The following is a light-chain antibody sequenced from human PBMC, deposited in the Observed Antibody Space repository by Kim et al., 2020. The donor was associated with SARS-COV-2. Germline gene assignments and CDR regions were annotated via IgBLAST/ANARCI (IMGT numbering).Light chain of an antibody. V-gene: IGKV3-15*01. CDR3: QQYNHWPLT. J-gene: IGKJ4*01. CDR2: GAS. Sequence: VSPGEGGTLACRASDTISNNLAWYQQIPGQAPRLLIYGASTRAAGIPARFSGSGSGTEFTLTISSLQSEDFVIYYCQQYNHWPLTFGGGTKVEIK. CDR1: DTISNN.